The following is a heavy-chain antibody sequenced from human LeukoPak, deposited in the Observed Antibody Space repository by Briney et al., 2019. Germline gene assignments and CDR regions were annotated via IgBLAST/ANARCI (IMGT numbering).Heavy chain of an antibody. V-gene: IGHV1-69*04. J-gene: IGHJ4*02. Sequence: ASVKVSCKASGYTFTSYYMHWVRQAPGQGLEWMGRIIPILGIANYAQKFQGRVTITADKSTSTAYMELSSLRSEDTAVYYCARGVTPPFDYWGQGTLVTVSS. CDR2: IIPILGIA. CDR3: ARGVTPPFDY. CDR1: GYTFTSYY. D-gene: IGHD4-23*01.